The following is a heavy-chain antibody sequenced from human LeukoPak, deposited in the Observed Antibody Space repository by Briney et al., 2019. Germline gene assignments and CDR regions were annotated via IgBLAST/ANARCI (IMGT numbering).Heavy chain of an antibody. CDR2: IYYSGST. Sequence: SQTLSLTCTVSGGSISSGGYYWSWIRQHPGKGLEWIGYIYYSGSTYYNPSLKSRVTISVDTSKSQFSLKLSSVTAADTAVYYCARGRGYSGSYPDYWGQGTLVTVSS. CDR1: GGSISSGGYY. CDR3: ARGRGYSGSYPDY. D-gene: IGHD1-26*01. V-gene: IGHV4-31*03. J-gene: IGHJ4*02.